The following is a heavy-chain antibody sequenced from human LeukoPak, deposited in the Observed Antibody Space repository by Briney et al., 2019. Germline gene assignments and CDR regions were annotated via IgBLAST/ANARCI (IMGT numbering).Heavy chain of an antibody. CDR2: INHSGST. J-gene: IGHJ5*02. CDR3: ARAQLGYCSGGSCYSGWFDP. CDR1: GGSFSGYY. D-gene: IGHD2-15*01. V-gene: IGHV4-34*01. Sequence: SETLSLTCAVYGGSFSGYYWSWIRQPPGKGLEWIGEINHSGSTNYNPSLKSRVTISVDTSKNQFSLKLSSVTAADTAVYYCARAQLGYCSGGSCYSGWFDPWGQGTLVTVSS.